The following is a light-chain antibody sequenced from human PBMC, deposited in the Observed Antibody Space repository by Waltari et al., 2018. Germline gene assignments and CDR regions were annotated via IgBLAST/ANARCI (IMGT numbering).Light chain of an antibody. CDR2: WAS. V-gene: IGKV4-1*01. CDR3: QQYYSSPIS. J-gene: IGKJ5*01. Sequence: EIVMTQSPDSLAGSLGERAAIHCKSSRSVLYNSNNKNYLAWYQQKPRQPPKLLINWASSRESGVPDRFSGSGSGTDFTLTISSLQAEDVAVYYCQQYYSSPISFGQGTRLEIK. CDR1: RSVLYNSNNKNY.